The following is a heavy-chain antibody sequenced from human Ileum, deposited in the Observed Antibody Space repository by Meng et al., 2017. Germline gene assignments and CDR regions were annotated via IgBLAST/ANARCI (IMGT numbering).Heavy chain of an antibody. CDR1: GDSISSSNW. Sequence: VQLEGSGPGLVEPSGTLSLTFVVSGDSISSSNWWNWVRQPPGKGLEWIGEIFHTGSTNYNPSLKSRVTISADKSKNQFSLNLSSVTAADTAVYYCATNKNKKIDYWGQGTLVTVSS. CDR2: IFHTGST. V-gene: IGHV4-4*02. J-gene: IGHJ4*02. CDR3: ATNKNKKIDY. D-gene: IGHD2/OR15-2a*01.